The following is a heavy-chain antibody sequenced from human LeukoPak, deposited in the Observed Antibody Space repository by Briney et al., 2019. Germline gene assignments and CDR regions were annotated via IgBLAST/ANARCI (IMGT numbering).Heavy chain of an antibody. Sequence: GGSLRLSCAASGFTFSSYAMSWVRQAPGKGLEWVSLISGSGGSTYYADSVKGRFTISRDNSKNTLYLQMNSLRAEDTAVYFCAKDRCTSITCYDFDCWGQGTLVTVSS. J-gene: IGHJ4*02. CDR2: ISGSGGST. CDR1: GFTFSSYA. V-gene: IGHV3-23*01. CDR3: AKDRCTSITCYDFDC. D-gene: IGHD2-2*01.